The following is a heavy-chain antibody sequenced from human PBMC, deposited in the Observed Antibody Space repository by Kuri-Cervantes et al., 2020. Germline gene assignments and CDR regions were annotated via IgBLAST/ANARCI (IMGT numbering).Heavy chain of an antibody. CDR2: INPNSGGT. CDR3: ATAVAGTSYRFDP. V-gene: IGHV1-2*02. J-gene: IGHJ5*02. CDR1: GYTFTGYY. D-gene: IGHD6-19*01. Sequence: ASVKVSCKASGYTFTGYYMHWVRQAPGQGLEWMGWINPNSGGTNYAQKFQGRVTMTRDTSISTAYVELSRLTSDDTAVYYCATAVAGTSYRFDPWGQGTLVTVSS.